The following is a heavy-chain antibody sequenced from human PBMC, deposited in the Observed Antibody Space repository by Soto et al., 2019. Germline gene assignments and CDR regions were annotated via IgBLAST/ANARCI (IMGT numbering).Heavy chain of an antibody. J-gene: IGHJ5*02. D-gene: IGHD1-1*01. V-gene: IGHV4-59*01. CDR1: GGSLSGYY. CDR2: IYHNGGT. Sequence: KPSETLSLTCTVSGGSLSGYYWTWIRQPPGKGLEWIGYIYHNGGTSYNPSLKGRVSISLDRSRNQFSLKLTSVTAADTAMYYCARDVYSRNWTGWWLDRWGQGTLVTVSS. CDR3: ARDVYSRNWTGWWLDR.